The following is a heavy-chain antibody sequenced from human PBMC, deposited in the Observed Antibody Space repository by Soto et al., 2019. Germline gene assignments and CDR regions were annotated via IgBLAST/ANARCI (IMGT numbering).Heavy chain of an antibody. V-gene: IGHV4-59*01. CDR2: VWYTGIT. Sequence: PSETLSLTCAVSGVSITDYYWTWIRQAPGKGLEWIGFVWYTGITNYNPSLKNRVTLAVDMSKNQFPLELRSVTAADTAVYYCARDRGNNDYRYYFDFWGQGTLVTVSS. CDR3: ARDRGNNDYRYYFDF. CDR1: GVSITDYY. D-gene: IGHD4-17*01. J-gene: IGHJ4*02.